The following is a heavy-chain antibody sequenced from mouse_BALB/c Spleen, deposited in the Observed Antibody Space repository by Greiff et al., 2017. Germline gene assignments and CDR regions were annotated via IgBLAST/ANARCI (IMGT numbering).Heavy chain of an antibody. CDR2: ISSGSSTI. CDR1: GFTFSSFG. CDR3: ARLTGEAY. V-gene: IGHV5-17*02. J-gene: IGHJ2*01. Sequence: EVKLMESGGGLVQPGGSRKLSCAASGFTFSSFGMHWVRQAPEKGLEWVAYISSGSSTIYYADTVKGRFTISRDNPKNTLFLQMTSLRSEDTAMYYCARLTGEAYWGQGTTLTVSS.